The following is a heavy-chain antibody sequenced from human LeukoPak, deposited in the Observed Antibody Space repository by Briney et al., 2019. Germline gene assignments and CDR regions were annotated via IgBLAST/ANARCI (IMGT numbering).Heavy chain of an antibody. D-gene: IGHD3-9*01. V-gene: IGHV3-23*01. J-gene: IGHJ4*02. Sequence: GGSLRLSCAASGFTFSSYAMSWVRQAPGKGLEWVSAISGSDDSTYYADSVKGRFTISRDNSKNTLYLQMNSLRAEDTAVYYCAKVSYDILAGYYSPLSFDYCGQGTLVTVSS. CDR3: AKVSYDILAGYYSPLSFDY. CDR1: GFTFSSYA. CDR2: ISGSDDST.